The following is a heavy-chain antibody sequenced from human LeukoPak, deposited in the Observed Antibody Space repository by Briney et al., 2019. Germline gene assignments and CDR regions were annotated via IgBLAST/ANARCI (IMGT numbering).Heavy chain of an antibody. CDR3: ARDRPYSSSSELYYYYGMDV. D-gene: IGHD6-6*01. Sequence: SVKVSCKASGGTFSSYAISWVRQAPGQGLEWMGRIIPILGIANYAQKFQGRVTITADKSTSTAYMELSSLRSEVTAVYYCARDRPYSSSSELYYYYGMDVWGQGTTVTVSS. CDR2: IIPILGIA. J-gene: IGHJ6*02. CDR1: GGTFSSYA. V-gene: IGHV1-69*04.